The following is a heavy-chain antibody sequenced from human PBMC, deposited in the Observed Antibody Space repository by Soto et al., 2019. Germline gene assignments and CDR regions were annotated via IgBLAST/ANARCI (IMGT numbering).Heavy chain of an antibody. V-gene: IGHV3-23*01. CDR2: ISGSGGST. Sequence: GGSLRLSCAASGFTFSSYAMSWVRQAPGQGLEWGSAISGSGGSTYYADSVKGRFTISRDNTKNTLYLQMNSLRAEDTAVYYCAKAPPGWLAPSYYYYGMDVRGQGTTVTVSS. CDR1: GFTFSSYA. CDR3: AKAPPGWLAPSYYYYGMDV. J-gene: IGHJ6*02. D-gene: IGHD6-19*01.